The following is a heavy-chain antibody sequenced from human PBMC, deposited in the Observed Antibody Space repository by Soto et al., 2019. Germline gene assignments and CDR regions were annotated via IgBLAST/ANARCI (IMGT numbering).Heavy chain of an antibody. CDR1: GFTFYSHW. CDR3: ARTPYYYDSSGFHDEAFDI. V-gene: IGHV3-7*01. CDR2: IKQDGSEK. J-gene: IGHJ3*02. D-gene: IGHD3-22*01. Sequence: PGGSLRLSCAASGFTFYSHWMSWVRQAPGKGLEWVANIKQDGSEKYYVDSVKGRFTISRDNAKNSLYLQMNSLRAEDTAVYFCARTPYYYDSSGFHDEAFDIWGQGTLVTVSS.